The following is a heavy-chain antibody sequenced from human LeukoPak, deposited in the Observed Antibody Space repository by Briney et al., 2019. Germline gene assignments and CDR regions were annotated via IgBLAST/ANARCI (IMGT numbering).Heavy chain of an antibody. J-gene: IGHJ4*02. CDR3: TRTSGSYFDY. Sequence: RASVKVSCKASGYTFTGYYMHWVRQAPGQGLEWMGWISGYNGNTNYAQKFQGRVTMTTDTSTTTAYMELRSLRSDDTAVYYCTRTSGSYFDYWGQGTLVTVSS. V-gene: IGHV1-18*04. CDR2: ISGYNGNT. CDR1: GYTFTGYY. D-gene: IGHD1-26*01.